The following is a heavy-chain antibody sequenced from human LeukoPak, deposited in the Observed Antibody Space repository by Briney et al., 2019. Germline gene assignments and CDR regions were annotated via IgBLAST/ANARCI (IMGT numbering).Heavy chain of an antibody. V-gene: IGHV4-59*01. Sequence: SETLSLTCTVSGGSISSYFWCSVRQPPGKGLEWIGYIYYSGSTNYNPSLKSRVTISVDTSKNQFSLQLSSMCAADTAVYYCARGWMSICFRGVIPSNLIHRGGQGTLVTVSS. CDR1: GGSISSYF. CDR3: ARGWMSICFRGVIPSNLIHR. J-gene: IGHJ4*02. CDR2: IYYSGST. D-gene: IGHD3-16*01.